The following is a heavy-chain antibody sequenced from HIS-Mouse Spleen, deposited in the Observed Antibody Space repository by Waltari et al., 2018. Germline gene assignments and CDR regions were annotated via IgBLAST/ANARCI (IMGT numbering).Heavy chain of an antibody. D-gene: IGHD6-13*01. CDR2: IYYSGST. J-gene: IGHJ3*02. CDR3: AREIPYSNAFDI. V-gene: IGHV4-39*07. CDR1: GGSISSSSYY. Sequence: QLQLQESGPGLVKPSETLSLTCTVSGGSISSSSYYWGWIRQPPGKGLEWIGSIYYSGSTYYNPSLKSRVTISVDTSKNQFSLKLSSVTAADTAVYYCAREIPYSNAFDIWGQGTMVTVSS.